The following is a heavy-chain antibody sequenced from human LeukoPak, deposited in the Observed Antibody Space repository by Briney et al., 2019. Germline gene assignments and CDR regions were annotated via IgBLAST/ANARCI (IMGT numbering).Heavy chain of an antibody. CDR3: ARGLGGTYNYDSRGYYFDY. Sequence: SETLSLTCTVSGGSISGYYHWSWIRQSAGKGLEWIGRIYVAGSTNYNPSLKSRVAMSIDTSKNQFSLRLSSVTAADTAVYYCARGLGGTYNYDSRGYYFDYWGQGTLVTVSS. J-gene: IGHJ4*02. CDR2: IYVAGST. D-gene: IGHD3-22*01. CDR1: GGSISGYY. V-gene: IGHV4-4*07.